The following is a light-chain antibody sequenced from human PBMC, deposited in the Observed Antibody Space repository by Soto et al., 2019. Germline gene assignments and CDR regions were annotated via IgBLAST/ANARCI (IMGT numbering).Light chain of an antibody. Sequence: EIVMTQSPATLSVSPGERATLSCRASQTVNSKLAWYQQKPGQAPRLLIYGASTRANGIPARFSGSGSGTEFSLTITSPQSEDSAFYYCQQYDGWPPYTFGQGNKVEFK. CDR3: QQYDGWPPYT. J-gene: IGKJ2*01. CDR1: QTVNSK. V-gene: IGKV3-15*01. CDR2: GAS.